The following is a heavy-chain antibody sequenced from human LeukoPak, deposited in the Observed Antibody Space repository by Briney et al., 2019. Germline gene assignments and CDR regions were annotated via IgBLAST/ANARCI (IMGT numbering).Heavy chain of an antibody. V-gene: IGHV4-34*01. CDR3: ARQGYYDSSGYATLDP. Sequence: PSETLSLTCAVYGGSFSGYYWSWIRQPPGKGLEWIGEINHSGSTNYNPSLKSRVTISVDTSKNQFSLKLSSVTAADTAVYYCARQGYYDSSGYATLDPWGQGTLVTVSS. CDR2: INHSGST. D-gene: IGHD3-22*01. J-gene: IGHJ5*02. CDR1: GGSFSGYY.